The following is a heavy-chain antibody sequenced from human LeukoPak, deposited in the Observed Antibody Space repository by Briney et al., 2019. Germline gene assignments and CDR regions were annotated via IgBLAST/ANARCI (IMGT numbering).Heavy chain of an antibody. CDR3: ARLTRHIVVVPAAMPQFDP. CDR2: INHSGST. D-gene: IGHD2-2*01. Sequence: SETLSLTCAVYGGSFSGYYWSWIRQPPGKGLEWIGEINHSGSTNYNPSLKSRVTISVDTSRNQFSLKLSSVTAADTAVYYCARLTRHIVVVPAAMPQFDPWGQGTLDTVSS. CDR1: GGSFSGYY. J-gene: IGHJ5*02. V-gene: IGHV4-34*01.